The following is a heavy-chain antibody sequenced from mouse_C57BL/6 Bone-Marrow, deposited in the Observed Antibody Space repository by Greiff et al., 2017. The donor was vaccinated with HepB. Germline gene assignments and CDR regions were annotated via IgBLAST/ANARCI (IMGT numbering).Heavy chain of an antibody. CDR2: IYPRSGNT. J-gene: IGHJ2*01. CDR1: GYTFTSYG. V-gene: IGHV1-81*01. Sequence: QVQLQQSGAELARPGASVKLSCKASGYTFTSYGISWVKQRTGQGLEWIGEIYPRSGNTYYNEKFKGKATLTADKSSSTAYMELRSLTSEDSAVYFCARSYGSSFLLYYFDYWGQGTTLTVSS. D-gene: IGHD1-1*01. CDR3: ARSYGSSFLLYYFDY.